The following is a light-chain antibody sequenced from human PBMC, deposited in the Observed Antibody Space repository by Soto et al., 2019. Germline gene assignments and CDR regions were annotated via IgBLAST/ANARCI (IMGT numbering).Light chain of an antibody. V-gene: IGLV2-14*01. CDR3: SSYTGGSTPYV. Sequence: QSVLPQPASVSGSPGQSITISCTGTSSDVGGYNYVSWYQQHPGKAPKLMIYEVSNRPSGVSNRFSGSKSGNTASLTISGLQAEDEADYYCSSYTGGSTPYVFGTRTKVTVL. J-gene: IGLJ1*01. CDR1: SSDVGGYNY. CDR2: EVS.